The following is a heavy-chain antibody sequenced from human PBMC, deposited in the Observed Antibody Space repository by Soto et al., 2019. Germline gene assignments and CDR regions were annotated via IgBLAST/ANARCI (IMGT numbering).Heavy chain of an antibody. Sequence: PSETLSLTCSVSGDSITSGGYSRSWIWQPPRRGLEWIGYIYHTGSASYSPSLKGRVTISVDKSKNQFSLSLNSVTAADTAIYYCARAHYGPSGYYFDSWGQGSLVTVSS. D-gene: IGHD3-22*01. CDR3: ARAHYGPSGYYFDS. CDR1: GDSITSGGYS. CDR2: IYHTGSA. J-gene: IGHJ4*02. V-gene: IGHV4-30-2*01.